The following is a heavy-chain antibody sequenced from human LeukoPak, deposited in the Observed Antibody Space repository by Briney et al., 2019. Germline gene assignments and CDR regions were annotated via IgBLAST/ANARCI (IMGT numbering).Heavy chain of an antibody. J-gene: IGHJ3*02. CDR1: GGSISFYY. Sequence: SETLSLTCNVSGGSISFYYWSWIRQPAGKGLEWVGRISASGSTNYNPSLKSRVTMSVDTSKNQFSLKLSSVTAADTAVYYCASHGDLNYGSGSYYKGIDAFDIWGQGTMVTVSS. CDR3: ASHGDLNYGSGSYYKGIDAFDI. D-gene: IGHD3-10*01. V-gene: IGHV4-4*07. CDR2: ISASGST.